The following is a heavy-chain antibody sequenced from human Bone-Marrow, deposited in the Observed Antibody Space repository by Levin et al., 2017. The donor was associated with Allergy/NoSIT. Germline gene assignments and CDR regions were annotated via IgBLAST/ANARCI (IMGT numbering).Heavy chain of an antibody. CDR1: GLKIVDYA. Sequence: GGSLRLSCSVSGLKIVDYAMYWVRQAPGQGLEWVAGISWNSKTTAFVDSVKGRFTISRDNAKNSVYLQMDRLRFEDTAFYYCAKGICGSISCAASDQWGQGTLVTVSS. CDR2: ISWNSKTT. V-gene: IGHV3-9*01. D-gene: IGHD6-13*01. CDR3: AKGICGSISCAASDQ. J-gene: IGHJ5*02.